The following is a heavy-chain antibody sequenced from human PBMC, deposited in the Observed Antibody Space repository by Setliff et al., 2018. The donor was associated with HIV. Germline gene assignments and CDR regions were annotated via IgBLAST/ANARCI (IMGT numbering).Heavy chain of an antibody. CDR2: IYYSGST. D-gene: IGHD2-15*01. CDR1: GGSIGSSSYY. J-gene: IGHJ5*02. Sequence: ETLSLTCTVSGGSIGSSSYYWAWVRQPPGKGLEWIGSIYYSGSTSYNPSLKSRVTISVDTSKNQFSLKLRSVTAADTAVYYCARRRGYCSGGTCYSGGYWFDPWGQGTLVTVSS. CDR3: ARRRGYCSGGTCYSGGYWFDP. V-gene: IGHV4-39*01.